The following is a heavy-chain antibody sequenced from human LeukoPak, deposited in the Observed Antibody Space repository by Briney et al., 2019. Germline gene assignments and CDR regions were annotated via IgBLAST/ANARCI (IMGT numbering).Heavy chain of an antibody. CDR2: ISSSSSYI. J-gene: IGHJ6*02. V-gene: IGHV3-21*01. CDR1: GFTRSSYS. CDR3: ASSDIVVVPAAKGTYYYGMDV. D-gene: IGHD2-2*01. Sequence: GGSLRLSCAASGFTRSSYSMNWVRQAPGKGLEWVSSISSSSSYIYYADSVKGRFTISRDNAKNSLYLQMNSLRAEDTAVYYCASSDIVVVPAAKGTYYYGMDVWGQGTTVTVSS.